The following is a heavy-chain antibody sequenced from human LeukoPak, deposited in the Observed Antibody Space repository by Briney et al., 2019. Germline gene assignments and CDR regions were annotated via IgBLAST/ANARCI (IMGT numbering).Heavy chain of an antibody. CDR3: ARDRKLRYFDWLQASDYYGMDV. CDR1: GFTFSSYE. CDR2: ISSSGSTI. V-gene: IGHV3-48*03. Sequence: PGGSLRLSCAASGFTFSSYEMNWVRQAPGKGLEWVSYISSSGSTIYYADSVKGRFTISRDNAKNSLYLQMNSLRAEDTAVYCCARDRKLRYFDWLQASDYYGMDVWGQGTTVTVSS. D-gene: IGHD3-9*01. J-gene: IGHJ6*02.